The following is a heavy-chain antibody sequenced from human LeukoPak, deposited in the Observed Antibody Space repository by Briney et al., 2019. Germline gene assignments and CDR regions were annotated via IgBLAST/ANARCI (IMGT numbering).Heavy chain of an antibody. CDR3: ARTTTVRGTYYMDV. CDR1: GGSISSYY. Sequence: SETLSLTCTISGGSISSYYWSWIRQPPGKGLEWIGYIYYTGSTNHNPSLKSRVTISVDTSKNQFSLKLSSVTAADTAVYYCARTTTVRGTYYMDVWGKGTTVTISS. J-gene: IGHJ6*03. D-gene: IGHD3-10*01. CDR2: IYYTGST. V-gene: IGHV4-59*01.